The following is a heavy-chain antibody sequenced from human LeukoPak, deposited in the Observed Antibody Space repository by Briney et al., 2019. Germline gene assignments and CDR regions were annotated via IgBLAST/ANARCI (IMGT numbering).Heavy chain of an antibody. D-gene: IGHD2-2*01. CDR3: AKEDTAGSTGSADY. J-gene: IGHJ4*02. CDR1: GFTFSTYA. Sequence: GGSLRLSCAASGFTFSTYAMSWVRQAPGKGLEWLSTIGGGGRDTFYADSVKGRFTISRDNSKNTLYLHMNSLRAEDTAVYFCAKEDTAGSTGSADYWGQGTLVTVSS. V-gene: IGHV3-23*01. CDR2: IGGGGRDT.